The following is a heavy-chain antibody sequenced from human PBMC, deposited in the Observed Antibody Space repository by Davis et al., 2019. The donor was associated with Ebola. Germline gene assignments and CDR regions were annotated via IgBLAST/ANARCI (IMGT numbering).Heavy chain of an antibody. CDR2: ISWNSGSI. CDR3: AKDMRQWPGWVGYGMDV. D-gene: IGHD6-19*01. CDR1: GFTFDDYA. Sequence: SLKISCAASGFTFDDYAMHWVRQAPGKGLEWVSGISWNSGSIGYADSVKGRFTISRDNAKNSLYLQMNSLRAEDTALYYCAKDMRQWPGWVGYGMDVWGQGTTVTVSS. V-gene: IGHV3-9*01. J-gene: IGHJ6*02.